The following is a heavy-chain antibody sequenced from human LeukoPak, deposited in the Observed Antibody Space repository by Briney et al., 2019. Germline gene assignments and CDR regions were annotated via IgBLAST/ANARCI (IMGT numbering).Heavy chain of an antibody. J-gene: IGHJ5*02. CDR1: GGSISSQY. D-gene: IGHD6-6*01. CDR3: AIDMISEYRSSHCHFVP. CDR2: IYYRGSN. Sequence: SETLSLTCTVSGGSISSQYWSWIRQPPGKGLEWVGYIYYRGSNSYNPSPKSRVKRPVDPSKNQVPLRLSSVTAADTGVYYCAIDMISEYRSSHCHFVPWGQGTGVTVS. V-gene: IGHV4-59*11.